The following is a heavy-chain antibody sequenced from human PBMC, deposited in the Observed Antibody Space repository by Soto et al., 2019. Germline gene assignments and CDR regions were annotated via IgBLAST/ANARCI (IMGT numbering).Heavy chain of an antibody. CDR1: GYSFTSYW. J-gene: IGHJ4*02. Sequence: GESLKISCKGSGYSFTSYWIGWVRQMPGKGLEWMGIIYPGDSDTRYSPSFQGQVTISADKSISTAYLQWSSLKASDTAMYYCARHSQYYDILTGQWASDYWGQGTLVTVSS. D-gene: IGHD3-9*01. CDR2: IYPGDSDT. V-gene: IGHV5-51*01. CDR3: ARHSQYYDILTGQWASDY.